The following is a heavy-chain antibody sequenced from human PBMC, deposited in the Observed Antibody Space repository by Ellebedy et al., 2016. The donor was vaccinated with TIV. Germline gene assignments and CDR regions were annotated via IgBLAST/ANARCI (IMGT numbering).Heavy chain of an antibody. V-gene: IGHV3-66*01. D-gene: IGHD3-9*01. CDR3: ARDLRYFDWLSPPPGMDV. J-gene: IGHJ6*02. CDR1: GFTVSSYF. CDR2: IYTDGGT. Sequence: GESLKISCAASGFTVSSYFMSWVRQAPGKGLEWVSVIYTDGGTNYTDSVEGRFTISRDTSKNALYLQMNSLRAEDTAVYYCARDLRYFDWLSPPPGMDVWGQGTTVTVSS.